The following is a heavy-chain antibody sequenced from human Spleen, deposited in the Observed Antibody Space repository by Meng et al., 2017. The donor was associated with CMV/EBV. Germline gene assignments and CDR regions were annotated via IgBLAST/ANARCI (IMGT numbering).Heavy chain of an antibody. J-gene: IGHJ4*02. D-gene: IGHD1-26*01. CDR3: AKEGRRVAPWE. V-gene: IGHV3-23*01. CDR1: GFTFSSYA. CDR2: IGGSSGSA. Sequence: GGSLRLSCAASGFTFSSYAMTWVRQAPGKGLEWVSTIGGSSGSAYYADSVKGRFTISRDNSKNTLYLQINSLRAEDTALYYCAKEGRRVAPWEWGQGTLVTVSS.